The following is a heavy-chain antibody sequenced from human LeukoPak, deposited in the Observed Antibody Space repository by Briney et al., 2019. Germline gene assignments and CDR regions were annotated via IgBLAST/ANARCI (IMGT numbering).Heavy chain of an antibody. D-gene: IGHD4-23*01. V-gene: IGHV4-30-2*01. CDR3: ARGYGDNSGAFDI. CDR2: IYHSGRT. CDR1: GGSIMVAAYS. J-gene: IGHJ3*02. Sequence: SETLPLTCTVSGGSIMVAAYSWSWIRQPPGKGLEWIGYIYHSGRTYYNPSLKSRVTISLDRSKNQFSLKLSSVTAADTAVYFCARGYGDNSGAFDIWGQGTLVTVSS.